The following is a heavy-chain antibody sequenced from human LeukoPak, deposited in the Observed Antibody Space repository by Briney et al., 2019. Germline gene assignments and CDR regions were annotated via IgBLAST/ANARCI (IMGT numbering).Heavy chain of an antibody. D-gene: IGHD3-3*01. J-gene: IGHJ4*02. CDR2: IFRGGST. CDR3: ARYESRGSGSTQLEY. V-gene: IGHV4-38-2*01. Sequence: SETLSLTCAVSGHSMSIAYYWGWIRQPPGKGLEWIGRIFRGGSTSYNPSLMSRLTMSMDTSKNQFSLQLTSVTAADTAVYYCARYESRGSGSTQLEYWGQGILVTISS. CDR1: GHSMSIAYY.